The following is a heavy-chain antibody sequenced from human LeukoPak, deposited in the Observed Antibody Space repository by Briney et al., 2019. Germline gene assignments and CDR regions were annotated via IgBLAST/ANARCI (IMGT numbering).Heavy chain of an antibody. CDR2: ISSSSSYI. V-gene: IGHV3-21*01. J-gene: IGHJ6*02. D-gene: IGHD6-13*01. CDR1: GFTFSSYS. CDR3: ARDGGSSWYEYYYYYGMDV. Sequence: GGSLRLSCAASGFTFSSYSMNWVRQAPGKGLEWVSSISSSSSYIYYADSVKGRFTISRDNAKNSLYLQMNSRRAEDTAVYYCARDGGSSWYEYYYYYGMDVWGQGTTVTVSS.